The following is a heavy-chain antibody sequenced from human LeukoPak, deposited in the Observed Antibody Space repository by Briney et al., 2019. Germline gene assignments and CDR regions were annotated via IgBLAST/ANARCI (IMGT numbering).Heavy chain of an antibody. Sequence: GGSLRLSCAASGFTFSSYAMHWVRQAPGKGLEWVGRTRNKANSYTTEYAASVKGRFAISRDDSKTSLYLQMNSLQTEDTAVYYCTRVRGGDYYFDYWGQGTLVTVSS. D-gene: IGHD2-21*01. CDR1: GFTFSSYA. V-gene: IGHV3-72*01. CDR2: TRNKANSYTT. J-gene: IGHJ4*02. CDR3: TRVRGGDYYFDY.